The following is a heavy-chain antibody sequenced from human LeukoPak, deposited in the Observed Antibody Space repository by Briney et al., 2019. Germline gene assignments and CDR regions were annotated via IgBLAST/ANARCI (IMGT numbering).Heavy chain of an antibody. CDR1: GFTFSSYA. D-gene: IGHD6-13*01. Sequence: SGGSLGLSCAASGFTFSSYAVSWVRQAPGKGLEWVSAISGSGGSTYYADSVKGRFTISRDNSKNTLYLQMNSLRAEDTAVYYCAKAPPRKQLVYYFDYWGQGTLVTVPS. J-gene: IGHJ4*02. V-gene: IGHV3-23*01. CDR2: ISGSGGST. CDR3: AKAPPRKQLVYYFDY.